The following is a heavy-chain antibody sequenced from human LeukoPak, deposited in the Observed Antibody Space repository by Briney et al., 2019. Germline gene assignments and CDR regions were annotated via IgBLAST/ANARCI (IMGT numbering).Heavy chain of an antibody. CDR3: ARDGAVDYDFWSGYTYYFDY. D-gene: IGHD3-3*01. CDR2: ISSSSSTI. V-gene: IGHV3-48*02. CDR1: GFTFSSYS. J-gene: IGHJ4*02. Sequence: GGSLTLFCAASGFTFSSYSMHWVRQAPGKGLEWVSYISSSSSTIYYADSVKGRFTIPRDNAKNSLYLQMNSLRDEDTAVYYCARDGAVDYDFWSGYTYYFDYWGQGTLVTVSS.